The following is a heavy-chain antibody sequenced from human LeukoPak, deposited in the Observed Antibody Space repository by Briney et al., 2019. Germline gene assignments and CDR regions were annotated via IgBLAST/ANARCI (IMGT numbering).Heavy chain of an antibody. Sequence: ASVKVSCKASGGTFSSYAISWVRQAPGQGLEWMGRIIPILGIANYAQKFQGRVTITADKSTSTAYMELSSLRSEDTAVYYCARDPSHTRFGRGDLFDYWGQGTLVTVSS. CDR1: GGTFSSYA. J-gene: IGHJ4*02. V-gene: IGHV1-69*04. CDR3: ARDPSHTRFGRGDLFDY. D-gene: IGHD3-10*01. CDR2: IIPILGIA.